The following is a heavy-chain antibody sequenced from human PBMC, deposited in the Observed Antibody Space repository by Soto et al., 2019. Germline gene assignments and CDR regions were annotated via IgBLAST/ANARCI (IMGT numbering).Heavy chain of an antibody. CDR2: ISAYNGNT. D-gene: IGHD6-13*01. V-gene: IGHV1-18*01. Sequence: QVQLVQSGAEVKKPGASVKVSCKASGYTFTSYCISWVRQAPGQGLEWMGWISAYNGNTNYAQKLQGRVTMTTDTSTSTAYMELRSLRSDDTAVYYCARGFALEVAAAAPGWFDPWCQGTLVTVSS. CDR3: ARGFALEVAAAAPGWFDP. CDR1: GYTFTSYC. J-gene: IGHJ5*02.